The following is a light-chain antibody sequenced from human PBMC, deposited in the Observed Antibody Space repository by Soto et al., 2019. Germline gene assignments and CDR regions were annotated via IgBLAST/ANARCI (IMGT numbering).Light chain of an antibody. CDR2: AAS. V-gene: IGKV1-6*01. CDR1: QSISSY. Sequence: IQMTQSPSSLSASVGDRVTITCRASQSISSYLNWYQQKPGKAPKLLIYAASTLQSGVPSRFSGSGSGTDFTLSISSLQPEDFATYYCLQDYNYPLTFGGGTKVDFK. CDR3: LQDYNYPLT. J-gene: IGKJ4*01.